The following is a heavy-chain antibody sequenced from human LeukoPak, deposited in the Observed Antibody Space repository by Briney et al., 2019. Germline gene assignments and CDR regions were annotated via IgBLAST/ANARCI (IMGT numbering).Heavy chain of an antibody. CDR3: ARVGYYDSSGYRAFDI. D-gene: IGHD3-22*01. J-gene: IGHJ3*02. V-gene: IGHV3-21*01. CDR2: ISSSSSYI. Sequence: GGSLRLSCAASGFTFSSYSMNWVRQAPGKGLEWVSSISSSSSYIYYADSVKGRFTISRDNAKNSLYLQMNSLRAEDTAVYYCARVGYYDSSGYRAFDIWGQGTMVTVSS. CDR1: GFTFSSYS.